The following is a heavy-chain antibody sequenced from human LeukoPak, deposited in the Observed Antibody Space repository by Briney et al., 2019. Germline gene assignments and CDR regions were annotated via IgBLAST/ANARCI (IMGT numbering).Heavy chain of an antibody. V-gene: IGHV3-48*03. D-gene: IGHD6-19*01. CDR2: ISSSGSTI. CDR1: GFTFSSYE. J-gene: IGHJ4*02. Sequence: GGSLRLSCAASGFTFSSYEMNWVRQAPGKGLEWVSYISSSGSTIYYADSVKGRFTISRDNAKNSLYLQMNSLRAEDTAVYYCARGLFSSGWYPIDYWSQGTLVTVSS. CDR3: ARGLFSSGWYPIDY.